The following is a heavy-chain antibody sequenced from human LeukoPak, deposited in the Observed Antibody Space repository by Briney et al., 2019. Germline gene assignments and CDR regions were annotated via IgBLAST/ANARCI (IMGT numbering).Heavy chain of an antibody. V-gene: IGHV3-21*01. CDR1: GFTFSSYS. CDR2: ISNSGSYI. J-gene: IGHJ4*02. CDR3: ASHLACGSTSCPPFDY. D-gene: IGHD2-2*01. Sequence: PGGSLRLSCAASGFTFSSYSMNWVRQAPGKGLEWVSSISNSGSYIYYADSVKGRFTISRDNAKNSLYLQMNSLRAEDTAVYYCASHLACGSTSCPPFDYWGQGTLVTVSS.